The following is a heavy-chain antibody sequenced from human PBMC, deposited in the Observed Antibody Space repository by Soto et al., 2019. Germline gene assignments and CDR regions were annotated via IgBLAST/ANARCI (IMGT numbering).Heavy chain of an antibody. V-gene: IGHV1-46*01. CDR1: GYTFTSYY. CDR3: ARDLVDTAMTKMVGNWFDP. J-gene: IGHJ5*02. D-gene: IGHD5-18*01. CDR2: INPSGGST. Sequence: ASVKVSCKASGYTFTSYYMHWVRQAPGQGLEWMGIINPSGGSTSYAQKFQGRVTMTRDTSTSTVYMELSSLRSEDTAVYYCARDLVDTAMTKMVGNWFDPWGQGTLVTVSS.